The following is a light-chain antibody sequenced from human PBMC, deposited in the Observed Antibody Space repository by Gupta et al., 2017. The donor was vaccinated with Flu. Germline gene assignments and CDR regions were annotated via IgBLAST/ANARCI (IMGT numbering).Light chain of an antibody. V-gene: IGKV3-11*01. J-gene: IGKJ4*01. CDR3: QQRRDWVT. Sequence: SPATLSWSQGERATLSGRASQSVSTYLGWYQQKPGQAPRLLIYDASNRATGIPDRFSGSGSGTDFTLTITSLEPEDFAVYYCQQRRDWVTFGGGTKVEI. CDR1: QSVSTY. CDR2: DAS.